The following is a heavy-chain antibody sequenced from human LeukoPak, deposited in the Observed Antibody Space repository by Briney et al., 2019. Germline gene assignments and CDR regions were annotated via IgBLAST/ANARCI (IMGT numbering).Heavy chain of an antibody. J-gene: IGHJ4*02. CDR2: IIPVFGTA. D-gene: IGHD6-13*01. V-gene: IGHV1-69*05. CDR3: ARGYSSSWYGGGFDY. Sequence: ASVKVSCKASGGTFSSYAISWVRQAPGQGLEWMGGIIPVFGTANYAQKFQGRVTITTDESTSTVYMELSSLRSEDTAAYYCARGYSSSWYGGGFDYWGQGTLVTVSS. CDR1: GGTFSSYA.